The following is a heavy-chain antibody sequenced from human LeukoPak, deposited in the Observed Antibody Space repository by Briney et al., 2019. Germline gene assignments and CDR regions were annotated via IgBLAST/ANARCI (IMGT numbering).Heavy chain of an antibody. CDR1: GFTVSSNY. V-gene: IGHV3-66*02. CDR2: IYSGGST. Sequence: PGGSLRLSCAASGFTVSSNYMSWVRQAPGKGPEWVSVIYSGGSTYYADSVKGRFTISRDNSKNTLYLQMNSLRAEDTAVYYCARDRRDSSGYQGYYMDVWGKGTTVTVSS. D-gene: IGHD3-22*01. CDR3: ARDRRDSSGYQGYYMDV. J-gene: IGHJ6*03.